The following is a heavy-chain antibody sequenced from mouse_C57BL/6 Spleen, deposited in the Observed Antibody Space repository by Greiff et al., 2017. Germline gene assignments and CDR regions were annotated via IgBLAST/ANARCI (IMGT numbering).Heavy chain of an antibody. Sequence: EVQLVESGGGLVKPGGSLKLSCAASGFTFSDYGMHWVRQAPEKGLEWVAYISSGSSTIYYADTVKGRFTISRDNAKNTLFLQMTSLRSEDTAMYYCARVLYDYDSYYYAMDYWGQGTSGTVSS. CDR1: GFTFSDYG. J-gene: IGHJ4*01. V-gene: IGHV5-17*01. D-gene: IGHD2-4*01. CDR2: ISSGSSTI. CDR3: ARVLYDYDSYYYAMDY.